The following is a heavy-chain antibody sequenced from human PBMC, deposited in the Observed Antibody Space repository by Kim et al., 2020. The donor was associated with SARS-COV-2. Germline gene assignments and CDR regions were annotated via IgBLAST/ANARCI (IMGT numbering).Heavy chain of an antibody. V-gene: IGHV3-21*01. Sequence: GGSLRLSCAASGFTFSSYSMNWVRQAPGKGLEWVSSISSSSYIYYADSVKGRFTISRDNAKNSLYLQMNSLRAEDTAVYYCARDLTMVRGVSYYYYGMDVWGQGTTVTVSS. CDR1: GFTFSSYS. J-gene: IGHJ6*02. CDR2: ISSSSYI. D-gene: IGHD3-10*01. CDR3: ARDLTMVRGVSYYYYGMDV.